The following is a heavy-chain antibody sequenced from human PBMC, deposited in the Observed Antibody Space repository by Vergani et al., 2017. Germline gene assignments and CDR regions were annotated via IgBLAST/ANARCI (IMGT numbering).Heavy chain of an antibody. V-gene: IGHV3-43*01. D-gene: IGHD1-26*01. CDR1: GFTFDDYT. Sequence: EVQLVESGGGLVQPGRSLRLSCAASGFTFDDYTMHWVRQAPGKGLEWVSLISWDGGSTYYADSVKGRFTISRDNSKNSLYLQMNSLRTEDTALYYCAKDGRELRLVWYFDLWGRGTLVTVSS. CDR3: AKDGRELRLVWYFDL. CDR2: ISWDGGST. J-gene: IGHJ2*01.